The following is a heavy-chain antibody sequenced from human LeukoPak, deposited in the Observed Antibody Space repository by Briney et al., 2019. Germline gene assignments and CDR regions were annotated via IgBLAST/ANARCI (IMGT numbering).Heavy chain of an antibody. V-gene: IGHV3-7*01. CDR1: GFTFSSYW. CDR3: ARGFRGYYYDSSGYYFGY. D-gene: IGHD3-22*01. Sequence: GGSLRLSCAASGFTFSSYWMSWVRQAPGKGLEWVANIKQDGSQKYYVDSVKGRFTISRENAKNSLYLQMNSLRAEDTAEYYCARGFRGYYYDSSGYYFGYWGQGTLVTVSS. CDR2: IKQDGSQK. J-gene: IGHJ4*02.